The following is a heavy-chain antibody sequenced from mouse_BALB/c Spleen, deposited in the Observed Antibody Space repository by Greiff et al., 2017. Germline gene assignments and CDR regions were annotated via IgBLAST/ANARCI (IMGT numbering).Heavy chain of an antibody. J-gene: IGHJ2*01. CDR3: AREGSNWGPYFDY. CDR1: GFTFSSYG. D-gene: IGHD4-1*01. CDR2: ISSGGSYT. V-gene: IGHV5-6*01. Sequence: EVQGVESGGDLVKPGGSLKLSCAASGFTFSSYGMSWVRQTPDKRLEWVATISSGGSYTYYPDSVKGRFTISRDNAKNTLYLQMSSLKSEDTAMYYCAREGSNWGPYFDYWGQGTTLTVSS.